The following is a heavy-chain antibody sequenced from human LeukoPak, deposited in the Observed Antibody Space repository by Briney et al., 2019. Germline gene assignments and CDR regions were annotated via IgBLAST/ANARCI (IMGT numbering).Heavy chain of an antibody. CDR1: GFTFSSYS. J-gene: IGHJ6*02. CDR3: ARLAYCGGDCYYYGTDV. Sequence: GGSLRLSCAASGFTFSSYSMNWVRQAPGKGLEWVSYISSSSSTIYYADSVKGRFTTSRDNAKNSLYLQMNSLRAEDTAVYYCARLAYCGGDCYYYGTDVWGQGTTVTVSS. D-gene: IGHD2-21*01. V-gene: IGHV3-48*01. CDR2: ISSSSSTI.